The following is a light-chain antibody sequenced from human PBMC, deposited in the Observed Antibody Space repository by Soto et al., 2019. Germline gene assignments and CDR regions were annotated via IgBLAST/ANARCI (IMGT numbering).Light chain of an antibody. CDR3: QQFVSSPIT. J-gene: IGKJ4*01. V-gene: IGKV3-20*01. CDR2: GAH. CDR1: QSVISGY. Sequence: ESVLTQSPGTLSLSRGERATLSCSATQSVISGYVAWSQHKPGPAPSLPVSGAHSGATGIPDRFSGTGSGTDFPLTISRLEPEDFAVYYCQQFVSSPITFGGGTKVDI.